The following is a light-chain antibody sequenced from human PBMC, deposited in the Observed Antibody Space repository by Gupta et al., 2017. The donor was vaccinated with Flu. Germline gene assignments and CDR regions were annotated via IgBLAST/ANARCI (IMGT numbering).Light chain of an antibody. Sequence: DIQVTQSPSSLSASVGDRVTITCRASERISTYSNWYQHKPGEAPKLLIYAASSLHSGVPSRFSGSGSGTDFTLTISSLQPEDFATYYCQQSYSTPPTFGQGTKVGIK. CDR3: QQSYSTPPT. J-gene: IGKJ2*01. V-gene: IGKV1-39*01. CDR1: ERISTY. CDR2: AAS.